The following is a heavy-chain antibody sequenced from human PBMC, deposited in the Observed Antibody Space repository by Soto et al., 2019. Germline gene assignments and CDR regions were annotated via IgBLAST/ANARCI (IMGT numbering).Heavy chain of an antibody. D-gene: IGHD3-10*01. CDR2: INHSGST. CDR1: GGSFSGYY. Sequence: SETLSLTCAVYGGSFSGYYWSWIRQPPGKGLEWIGEINHSGSTNYNPSLKSRVTISVDTSKNQFSLKLSSVTAADTAVYYCARGDSVVVRGVRPLFFDYWGQGTLVTVSS. V-gene: IGHV4-34*01. CDR3: ARGDSVVVRGVRPLFFDY. J-gene: IGHJ4*02.